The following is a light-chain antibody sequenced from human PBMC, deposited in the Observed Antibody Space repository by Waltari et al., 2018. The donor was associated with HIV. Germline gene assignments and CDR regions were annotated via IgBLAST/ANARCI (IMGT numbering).Light chain of an antibody. CDR3: AAWDDSLSGWV. CDR1: SSNIGSNY. CDR2: RNN. Sequence: QSVLTQPPSASGTPGQRVTLSCSGSSSNIGSNYVYWYQQRPGTAPNFIMYRNNQRPAGVSDRFSGSKSGTSASLAISGLRSEDEAYYYCAAWDDSLSGWVFGGGTKLTVL. V-gene: IGLV1-47*01. J-gene: IGLJ3*02.